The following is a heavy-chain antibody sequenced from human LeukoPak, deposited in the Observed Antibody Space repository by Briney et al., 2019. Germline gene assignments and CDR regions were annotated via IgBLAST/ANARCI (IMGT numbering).Heavy chain of an antibody. Sequence: PGGSLRLSCAASGFTVSSYWMSWVRQAPGKGLECVANIKEDGSERNYVDSVKGRFTISRDNAKNSLYLQMNSLRAEDTAVYYCAKAVAARWLDHWGQGTLVIVSS. CDR3: AKAVAARWLDH. CDR2: IKEDGSER. D-gene: IGHD6-19*01. J-gene: IGHJ5*02. V-gene: IGHV3-7*01. CDR1: GFTVSSYW.